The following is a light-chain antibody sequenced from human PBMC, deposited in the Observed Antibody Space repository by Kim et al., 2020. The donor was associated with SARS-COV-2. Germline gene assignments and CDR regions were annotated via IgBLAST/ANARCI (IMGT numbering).Light chain of an antibody. J-gene: IGKJ5*01. Sequence: ASVGDRVTIPCQASEDVSDYFNWYHQKPGEAPKVLIRDAANLESGVPSRFSRGGYGTEFSLTISSVQPEDMGTYYCQQYDAPPFIFGQGTRLEIK. V-gene: IGKV1-33*01. CDR2: DAA. CDR3: QQYDAPPFI. CDR1: EDVSDY.